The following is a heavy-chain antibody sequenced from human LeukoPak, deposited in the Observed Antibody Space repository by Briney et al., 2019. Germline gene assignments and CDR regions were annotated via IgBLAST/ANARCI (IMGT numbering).Heavy chain of an antibody. J-gene: IGHJ6*02. V-gene: IGHV3-74*01. CDR2: INPDGITT. Sequence: GGSLRLSCAASGFTFSTYWMHWVRQAPGKGLEWVSRINPDGITTTCADSVKGRFTISRDKAKNTLFLQMNSLRAEDTAVYYCARDYYYGMDVWGQGTTITVSS. CDR3: ARDYYYGMDV. CDR1: GFTFSTYW.